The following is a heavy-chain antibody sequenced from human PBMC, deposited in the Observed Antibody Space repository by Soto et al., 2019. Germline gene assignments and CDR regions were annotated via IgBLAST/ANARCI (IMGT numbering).Heavy chain of an antibody. J-gene: IGHJ6*02. V-gene: IGHV3-30*18. CDR3: AKQDTYYYGSGSYKYYYYGMDV. CDR1: GFTFSSYG. Sequence: QVQLVESGGGVVQPGRSLRLSCAASGFTFSSYGMHWVCQAPGKGLEWVAVISYDGSNKYYADSVKGRFTISRDNSKNTLYLQMNSLRAEDTAVYYCAKQDTYYYGSGSYKYYYYGMDVWGQGTTVTVSS. D-gene: IGHD3-10*01. CDR2: ISYDGSNK.